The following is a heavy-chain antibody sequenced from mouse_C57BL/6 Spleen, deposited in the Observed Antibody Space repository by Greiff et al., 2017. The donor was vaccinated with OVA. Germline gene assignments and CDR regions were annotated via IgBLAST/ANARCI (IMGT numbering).Heavy chain of an antibody. CDR2: INPNNGGT. CDR3: ARRGWDGYFDY. Sequence: VQLKESGPELVKPGASVKMSCKASGYTFTDYNMHWVKQSHGKSLEWIGYINPNNGGTSYNQKFKGKATLTVNKSSSTAYMELRSLTSEDSAVYYCARRGWDGYFDYWGQGTTLTVSS. J-gene: IGHJ2*01. D-gene: IGHD4-1*01. V-gene: IGHV1-22*01. CDR1: GYTFTDYN.